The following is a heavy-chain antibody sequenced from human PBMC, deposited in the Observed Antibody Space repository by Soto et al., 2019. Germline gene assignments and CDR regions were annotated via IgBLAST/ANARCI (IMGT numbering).Heavy chain of an antibody. CDR3: ARHFALHYYDSSGYNDS. Sequence: PGESLKISCKGSGYSFTSYWISWVRQMPGKGLEWMGRIDPSDSYTNYRPSFQGHVTISADKSISTAYLQWSSLKASDTAMYYCARHFALHYYDSSGYNDSWGQGTLVTVSS. D-gene: IGHD3-22*01. J-gene: IGHJ4*02. CDR2: IDPSDSYT. V-gene: IGHV5-10-1*01. CDR1: GYSFTSYW.